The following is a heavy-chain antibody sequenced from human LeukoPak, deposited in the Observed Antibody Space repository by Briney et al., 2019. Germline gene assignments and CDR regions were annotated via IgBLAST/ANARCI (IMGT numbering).Heavy chain of an antibody. V-gene: IGHV3-11*01. J-gene: IGHJ1*01. CDR1: GFTFSDYF. CDR3: ATTAVITDQYFQH. D-gene: IGHD6-25*01. Sequence: GGSLRLSCAASGFTFSDYFMSWIRQAPGKGLEWVSYISSRGTIIYYADSVKGRFTISRDNADNSLYLQMNSLRAEDTAVYYCATTAVITDQYFQHWGQGTLVTVSS. CDR2: ISSRGTII.